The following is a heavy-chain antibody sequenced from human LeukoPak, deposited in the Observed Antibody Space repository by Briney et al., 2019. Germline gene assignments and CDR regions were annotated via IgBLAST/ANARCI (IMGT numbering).Heavy chain of an antibody. CDR2: MSIIDDSI. CDR3: AREGYTSDYAGAFDI. V-gene: IGHV3-23*01. CDR1: GSTLRNYI. Sequence: GGSLRLSCVASGSTLRNYIMTWVRQAPGKGLEWVSSMSIIDDSIYYADSVKGRFTISRDNSKSTLSLQMSSLRAEYTGVYYCAREGYTSDYAGAFDIWGQGSVVTVSS. D-gene: IGHD2-2*01. J-gene: IGHJ3*02.